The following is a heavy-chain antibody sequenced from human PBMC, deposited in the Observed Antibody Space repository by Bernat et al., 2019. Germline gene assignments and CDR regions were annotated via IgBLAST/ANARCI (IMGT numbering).Heavy chain of an antibody. Sequence: EVQLVESGGVVVQPGGSLRLSCAASGFTFDDYAIHWVRQAPGKGLEWVSLISWDGGSTYYADSVKGRFNISRDNSKNSLYLQMNSLRAEDTALYYCAKDLLRYSSSSVVDYWGQGTLVTVSS. J-gene: IGHJ4*02. D-gene: IGHD6-6*01. CDR3: AKDLLRYSSSSVVDY. V-gene: IGHV3-43D*04. CDR2: ISWDGGST. CDR1: GFTFDDYA.